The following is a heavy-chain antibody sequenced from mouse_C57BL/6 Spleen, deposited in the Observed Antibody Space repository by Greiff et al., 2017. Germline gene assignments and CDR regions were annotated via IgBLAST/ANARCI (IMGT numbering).Heavy chain of an antibody. J-gene: IGHJ3*01. CDR1: GFSFTSYG. D-gene: IGHD1-2*01. Sequence: VKLVESGPGLVAPSQSLSITCTVSGFSFTSYGVDWVRQPPGKGLEWLGVIWGGGSTNYNSALMSSLSISKDNSKSQVFLKMNSLQTDDTTMYYCAQLRREFAYWGQGTLVTVSA. V-gene: IGHV2-9*01. CDR3: AQLRREFAY. CDR2: IWGGGST.